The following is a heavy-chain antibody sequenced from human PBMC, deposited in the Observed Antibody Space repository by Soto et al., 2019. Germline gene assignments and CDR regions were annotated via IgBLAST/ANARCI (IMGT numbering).Heavy chain of an antibody. CDR1: GYAFTTYG. D-gene: IGHD1-1*01. Sequence: QVHLVQSGAEVKKPGASVKVSCKGSGYAFTTYGITWVRQAPGQGLEWMGWISAHNGNTNYAQKPQGRVTVTRDASTSTAYMELRGLRPADTAVYYCARGRYGDYWGQGALVTVSS. V-gene: IGHV1-18*01. J-gene: IGHJ4*02. CDR2: ISAHNGNT. CDR3: ARGRYGDY.